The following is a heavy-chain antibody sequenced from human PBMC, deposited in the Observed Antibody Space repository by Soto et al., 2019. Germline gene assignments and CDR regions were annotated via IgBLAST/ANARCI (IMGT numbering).Heavy chain of an antibody. D-gene: IGHD6-19*01. J-gene: IGHJ4*02. CDR3: ANLSGWAEQDDY. Sequence: EVQLVESGGGLVQPGGSLKLSCAASGFTFSGSAMHWVRQASGKGLEWVGQIRSKTTNYATAYAVSVRGRFTISRDDSQNTAYLQMNSLKTEDTAVYYCANLSGWAEQDDYWGQGTLVTVSA. CDR2: IRSKTTNYAT. V-gene: IGHV3-73*01. CDR1: GFTFSGSA.